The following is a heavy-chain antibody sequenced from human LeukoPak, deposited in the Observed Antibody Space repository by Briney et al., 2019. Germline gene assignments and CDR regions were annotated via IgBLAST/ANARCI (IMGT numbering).Heavy chain of an antibody. CDR1: GFTFSFYG. CDR3: AKDRYDILTGYRDY. CDR2: ISYDGSNK. D-gene: IGHD3-9*01. J-gene: IGHJ4*02. V-gene: IGHV3-30*18. Sequence: PGGSLRLSCVASGFTFSFYGMHWVLQAPGKGLEWVAVISYDGSNKYYADSVKGRFTISRDTSKNTLYLQMNSLRAEDTAVYYCAKDRYDILTGYRDYWGQGTLVTVSS.